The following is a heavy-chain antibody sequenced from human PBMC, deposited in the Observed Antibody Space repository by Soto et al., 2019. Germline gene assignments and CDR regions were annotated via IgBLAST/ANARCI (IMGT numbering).Heavy chain of an antibody. CDR3: ARSVFP. J-gene: IGHJ5*02. Sequence: SETLSLSCTVAGGSSSGCGDYWNWIRQHPGKGLEWIGYIYYSGSTYYNPSLKSRVTISIDTSKNQFSLKLSSVTAADTAVYYCARSVFPWGQGTLVTVSS. CDR2: IYYSGST. V-gene: IGHV4-31*03. CDR1: GGSSSGCGDY.